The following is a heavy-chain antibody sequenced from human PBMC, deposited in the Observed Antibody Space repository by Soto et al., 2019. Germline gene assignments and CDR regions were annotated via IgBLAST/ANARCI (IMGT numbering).Heavy chain of an antibody. D-gene: IGHD5-12*01. V-gene: IGHV1-8*01. J-gene: IGHJ4*02. CDR3: ARHSGYHHYFDY. Sequence: GASVKVSCKASGYTFTSYDINWVRQATGQGLEWMGWMNPNSGNTGYAQKFQGRVTMTRNTSISTTYMELSSLRSEDTAVYYCARHSGYHHYFDYWGQGTLVTVSS. CDR2: MNPNSGNT. CDR1: GYTFTSYD.